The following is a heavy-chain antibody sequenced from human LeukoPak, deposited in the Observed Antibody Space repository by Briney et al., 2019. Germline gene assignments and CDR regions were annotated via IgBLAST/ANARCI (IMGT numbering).Heavy chain of an antibody. V-gene: IGHV4-30-4*08. Sequence: NPSQTLSLTCTVSGGSISSGGYYWSWIRQHPGKGLEWIGYIYYSGSTYYNPSLKSRVTISVDTSKNQFSLKLSSVTAADTAVYYCARDPHLQYGYYYYYGMDVWGQGTTVTVSS. CDR3: ARDPHLQYGYYYYYGMDV. CDR1: GGSISSGGYY. CDR2: IYYSGST. J-gene: IGHJ6*02. D-gene: IGHD5-24*01.